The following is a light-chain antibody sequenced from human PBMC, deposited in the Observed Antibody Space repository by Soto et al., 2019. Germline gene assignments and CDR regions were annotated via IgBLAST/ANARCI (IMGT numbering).Light chain of an antibody. CDR3: MQGTLWPRT. Sequence: DVVMTQSPLSLPVTLGQPASISCRSSQSLVYSEANTYLNWFQQRPGQSPRRLIYKVSNRDSGVPDSFSGSGSGTDFTLKISRVEAEDVGVYYCMQGTLWPRTVGQGTKLEIK. V-gene: IGKV2-30*01. CDR1: QSLVYSEANTY. J-gene: IGKJ1*01. CDR2: KVS.